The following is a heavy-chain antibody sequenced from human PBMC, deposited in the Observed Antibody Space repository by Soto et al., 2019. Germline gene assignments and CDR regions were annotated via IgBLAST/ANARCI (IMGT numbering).Heavy chain of an antibody. D-gene: IGHD6-19*01. CDR2: ISGSGGST. J-gene: IGHJ4*02. CDR1: GFTFISYA. V-gene: IGHV3-23*01. CDR3: AKDRAVAALGDYFDY. Sequence: GGSLRVSCAASGFTFISYAMSWVRQAPWKGLEWVSAISGSGGSTYYADSVKGRFTISRDNSKNTLYLQMNSLRAEDTAVYYCAKDRAVAALGDYFDYWGQGTLVTVSS.